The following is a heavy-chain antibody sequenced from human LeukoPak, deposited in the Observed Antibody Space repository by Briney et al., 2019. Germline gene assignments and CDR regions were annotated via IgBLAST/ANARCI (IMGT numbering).Heavy chain of an antibody. CDR1: GFTFSTYG. CDR3: ARNTDDYVWGSYRYTPYFDY. D-gene: IGHD3-16*02. V-gene: IGHV4-4*08. CDR2: IYTSGST. Sequence: KTGGSLRLSCAASGFTFSTYGMSWVRQAPGKGLEWIGRIYTSGSTNYNPSLKSRVTISVDTSKNQFSLKLSSVTAADTAVYYCARNTDDYVWGSYRYTPYFDYWGQGTLVTVSS. J-gene: IGHJ4*02.